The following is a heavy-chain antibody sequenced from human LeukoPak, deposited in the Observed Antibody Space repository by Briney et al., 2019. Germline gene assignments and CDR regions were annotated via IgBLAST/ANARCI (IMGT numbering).Heavy chain of an antibody. Sequence: PGGSLRLSCAASGFTFSNYATSWVRQAPGKGLEWVSTIDYSGGSTYYADSVKGRFTISRDNSKNTLYMQMNSLRAEDTAIYYCAKVPYSDYGSGRPPFMDVWGQGTTVAVS. V-gene: IGHV3-23*01. CDR2: IDYSGGST. D-gene: IGHD3-10*01. CDR3: AKVPYSDYGSGRPPFMDV. CDR1: GFTFSNYA. J-gene: IGHJ6*02.